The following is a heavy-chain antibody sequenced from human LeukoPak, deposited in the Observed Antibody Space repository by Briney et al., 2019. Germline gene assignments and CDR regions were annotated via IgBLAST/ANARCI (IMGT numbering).Heavy chain of an antibody. J-gene: IGHJ3*02. V-gene: IGHV3-13*01. CDR3: IRGGIQVSGIDAFDI. CDR2: IGIAGDT. CDR1: GFTFSSYD. D-gene: IGHD5/OR15-5a*01. Sequence: GGSLRLSCAASGFTFSSYDMHWVRHAPGRGLEWVSAIGIAGDTYYPDSVKGRFTISRENAKNSMYLQMSSLKDGDTAVYYCIRGGIQVSGIDAFDIWGQGTMVTVSS.